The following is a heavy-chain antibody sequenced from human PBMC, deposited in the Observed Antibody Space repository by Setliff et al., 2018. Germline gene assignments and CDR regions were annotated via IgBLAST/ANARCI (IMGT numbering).Heavy chain of an antibody. CDR3: ASAGHSGSWFPFDAFHI. J-gene: IGHJ3*02. D-gene: IGHD6-13*01. Sequence: GSLRLSCAASGFTFSSYGMHWVRQAPGKGLEWVAFIRYDGSNKYYADSVKGRFTISRDNAKNSLYLQMNSLRAEDTAVYYCASAGHSGSWFPFDAFHIWGQGTMVTVSS. CDR1: GFTFSSYG. CDR2: IRYDGSNK. V-gene: IGHV3-30*02.